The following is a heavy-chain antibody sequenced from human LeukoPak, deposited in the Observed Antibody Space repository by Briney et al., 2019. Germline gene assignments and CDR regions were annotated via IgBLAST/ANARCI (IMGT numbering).Heavy chain of an antibody. Sequence: GGSLTLNCAASGFTFTTFGMHWVRQAPGKGLEWLAVISYDGSHKYYTDSVKGRFTISRDNSKNTLYLQMDSLRAEDTAIYYCANSYYYDSSGHYTISNHLDYWGQGTLVTVSS. CDR2: ISYDGSHK. D-gene: IGHD3-22*01. V-gene: IGHV3-30*18. J-gene: IGHJ4*02. CDR1: GFTFTTFG. CDR3: ANSYYYDSSGHYTISNHLDY.